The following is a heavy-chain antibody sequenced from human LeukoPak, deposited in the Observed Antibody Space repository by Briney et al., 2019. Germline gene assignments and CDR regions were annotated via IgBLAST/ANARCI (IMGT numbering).Heavy chain of an antibody. D-gene: IGHD3-22*01. CDR2: INHSGST. Sequence: SETLSLTCAVYGGSFSGYYWSWIRQPPGKGLEWIGEINHSGSTNYNPSLKSRVTISVDTSKNQFPLKLTSVTAADTAVYYCASSDSSGYYYDYWGQGTLVTVSS. J-gene: IGHJ4*02. CDR3: ASSDSSGYYYDY. V-gene: IGHV4-34*01. CDR1: GGSFSGYY.